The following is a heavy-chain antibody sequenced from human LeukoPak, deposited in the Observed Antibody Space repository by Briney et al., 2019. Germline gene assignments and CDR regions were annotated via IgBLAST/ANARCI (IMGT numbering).Heavy chain of an antibody. CDR2: ICANSGAT. D-gene: IGHD2-15*01. V-gene: IGHV3-23*01. CDR1: GFTFSTYS. J-gene: IGHJ4*02. Sequence: GGSLRLSCAASGFTFSTYSMNWGRQTPAKGLEWVSAICANSGATYYADSVKGRFTISRDNSKNTLYLQMNSLRAEDTAVYYCVKAEGGSCYSVGNYWGQGTLVTVSP. CDR3: VKAEGGSCYSVGNY.